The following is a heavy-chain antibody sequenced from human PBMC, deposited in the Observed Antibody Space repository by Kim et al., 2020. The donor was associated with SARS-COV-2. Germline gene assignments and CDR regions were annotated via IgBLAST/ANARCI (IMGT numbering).Heavy chain of an antibody. CDR3: AREAPGTCYFDY. D-gene: IGHD1-1*01. V-gene: IGHV1-46*01. CDR2: IAPGGGCI. Sequence: ALVKVPCKTSGYSFTTYFVHWVRQAPGQGLAWVGRIAPGGGCIHYAKTFPDRVTMNRDTSTTTVYMELSSLTSDDTAIYFCAREAPGTCYFDYWGQGSLVTVSS. CDR1: GYSFTTYF. J-gene: IGHJ4*02.